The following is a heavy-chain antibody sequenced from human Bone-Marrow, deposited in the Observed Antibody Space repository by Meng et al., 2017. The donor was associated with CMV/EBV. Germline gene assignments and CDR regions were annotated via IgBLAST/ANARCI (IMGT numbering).Heavy chain of an antibody. CDR1: GYTFIGYY. CDR3: AREKYSGSYYYGMDV. V-gene: IGHV1-2*02. J-gene: IGHJ6*02. Sequence: ASVKVSCKASGYTFIGYYMHWVRQAPGQGLEWMGWINPNSGGTNYAQKFQGRVTMTRDTSISTAYMELSRLRSDDTAVYYCAREKYSGSYYYGMDVWGQGTTVTVSS. CDR2: INPNSGGT. D-gene: IGHD1-26*01.